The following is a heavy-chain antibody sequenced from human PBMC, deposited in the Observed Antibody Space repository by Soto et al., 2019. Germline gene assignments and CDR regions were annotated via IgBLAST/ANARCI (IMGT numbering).Heavy chain of an antibody. CDR1: GSTFTSYY. D-gene: IGHD5-12*01. V-gene: IGHV1-46*03. CDR3: ARGQGMVATPWHVLVAHNDEANDAFDI. Sequence: APVKVSCKASGSTFTSYYMHWVRQSPGQGHEWMGIINPSGGSTSYAQKFQGRVTMTRDTSTSTVYMELSSLRSEDTAVYYCARGQGMVATPWHVLVAHNDEANDAFDIWGQGTMVTVSS. CDR2: INPSGGST. J-gene: IGHJ3*02.